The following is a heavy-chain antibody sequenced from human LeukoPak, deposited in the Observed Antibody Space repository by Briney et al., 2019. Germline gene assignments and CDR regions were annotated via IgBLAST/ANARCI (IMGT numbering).Heavy chain of an antibody. D-gene: IGHD5-18*01. V-gene: IGHV3-21*04. J-gene: IGHJ4*02. CDR3: AKDTPRGYNYGYFDY. CDR2: ISSSSSYI. Sequence: GGSLRLSCAASGFTFFSYTMNWVRQAPGKGLEWVSSISSSSSYIYYADSVKGRFTISRDNAKNSLYLQMNSLRAEDTALYYCAKDTPRGYNYGYFDYWGQGTLVTVSS. CDR1: GFTFFSYT.